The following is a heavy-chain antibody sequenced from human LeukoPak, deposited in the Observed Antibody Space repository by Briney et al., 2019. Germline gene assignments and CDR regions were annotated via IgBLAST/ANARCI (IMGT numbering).Heavy chain of an antibody. Sequence: ASVKVSCKASGYTFASYGFSWVRQAPGQGLEWMGWISANNGNTNYAQKFQDRVTMTTDTSTSTAYMEVRSLRSDDTAVYYCARDRQEQWLVMNWFDPWGQGTLVTVSS. V-gene: IGHV1-18*01. CDR2: ISANNGNT. CDR1: GYTFASYG. D-gene: IGHD6-19*01. CDR3: ARDRQEQWLVMNWFDP. J-gene: IGHJ5*02.